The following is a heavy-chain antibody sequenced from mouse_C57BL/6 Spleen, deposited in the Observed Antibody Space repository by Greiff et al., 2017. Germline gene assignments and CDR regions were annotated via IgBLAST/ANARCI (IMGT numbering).Heavy chain of an antibody. V-gene: IGHV3-6*01. Sequence: EVKLLESGPGLVKPSQSLSLTCSVTGYSITSGYYWNWIRQFPGNKLEWMGYISYDGSNNYNPSLKNRISITRDTSKNQFFLKLNSVTTEDTATYYCATGTYFDVWGTGTTVTVSS. CDR2: ISYDGSN. CDR3: ATGTYFDV. D-gene: IGHD4-1*01. CDR1: GYSITSGYY. J-gene: IGHJ1*03.